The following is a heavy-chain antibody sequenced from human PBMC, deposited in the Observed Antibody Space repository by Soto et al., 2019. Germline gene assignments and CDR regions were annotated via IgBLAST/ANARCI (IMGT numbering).Heavy chain of an antibody. CDR2: MNPNSGNT. V-gene: IGHV1-8*01. J-gene: IGHJ5*02. CDR3: ARGHTYYDFWSGYYPFSWFDP. CDR1: GYTFTSYD. Sequence: ASVQVSCKASGYTFTSYDINWVRQATGQGLEWMGWMNPNSGNTGYAQKFQGRVTMTRNTSISTAYMELSSLRSEDTAVYYCARGHTYYDFWSGYYPFSWFDPGGQGTLVTVSA. D-gene: IGHD3-3*01.